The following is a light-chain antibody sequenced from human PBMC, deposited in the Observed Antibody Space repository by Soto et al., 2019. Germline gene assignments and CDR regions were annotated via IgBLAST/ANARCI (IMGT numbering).Light chain of an antibody. Sequence: VLTQPPSASGTPGQRVTISCSGSSSNIGSNTVNWYQQLPGTAPKLLIYSNNQRPSGVPDRFSGSKSGTPASLAISGLQSEDEADYYCAAWDDSLNGPRYVFGTGTKVTVL. V-gene: IGLV1-44*01. J-gene: IGLJ1*01. CDR1: SSNIGSNT. CDR2: SNN. CDR3: AAWDDSLNGPRYV.